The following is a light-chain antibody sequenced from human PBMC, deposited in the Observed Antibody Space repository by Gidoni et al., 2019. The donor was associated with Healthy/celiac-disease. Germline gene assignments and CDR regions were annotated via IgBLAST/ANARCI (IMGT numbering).Light chain of an antibody. CDR1: SSNIGAGYD. Sequence: QSVLTQPPSVSGAPGHRVTISCTGSSSNIGAGYDLHWYQQLPGTAPKLLIDGNSNRPSGVPDRCSGSKSGTSASLAITGLQAEDEADYYCQSYDSSLSGSVFGGGTKLTVL. J-gene: IGLJ3*02. CDR3: QSYDSSLSGSV. V-gene: IGLV1-40*01. CDR2: GNS.